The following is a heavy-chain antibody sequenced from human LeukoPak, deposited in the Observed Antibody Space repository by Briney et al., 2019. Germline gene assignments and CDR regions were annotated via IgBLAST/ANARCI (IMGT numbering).Heavy chain of an antibody. CDR1: GGSFSGYY. Sequence: TSSETLSLTCAVYGGSFSGYYWSWIRQPPGKGLEWIGEINHSGSTNYNPSLKSRVTISVDTSKNQFSLKLSSVTAADTAVYYCATRAAYYYYYGMDVWGQGTTVTVSS. CDR2: INHSGST. D-gene: IGHD6-25*01. V-gene: IGHV4-34*01. J-gene: IGHJ6*02. CDR3: ATRAAYYYYYGMDV.